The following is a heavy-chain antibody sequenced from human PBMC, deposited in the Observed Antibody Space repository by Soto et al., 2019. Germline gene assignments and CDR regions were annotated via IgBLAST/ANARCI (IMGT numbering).Heavy chain of an antibody. V-gene: IGHV3-48*01. CDR1: GFTFSSYS. CDR2: ISSSSSTI. D-gene: IGHD3-3*01. Sequence: GGSLRLSCAASGFTFSSYSMNWVRQAPGKGLEWVSYISSSSSTIYYADSVKGRFTISRDNAKNSLYLQMNSLRAEDTAVYYCAKDLGIWSGRVPYGMDVWGQGTTVTVSS. J-gene: IGHJ6*02. CDR3: AKDLGIWSGRVPYGMDV.